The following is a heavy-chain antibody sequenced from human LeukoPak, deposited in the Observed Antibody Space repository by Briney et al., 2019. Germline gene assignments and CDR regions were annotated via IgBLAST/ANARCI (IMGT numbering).Heavy chain of an antibody. CDR2: VYYGRTT. CDR1: AGSFVSSSHH. D-gene: IGHD5-12*01. J-gene: IGHJ5*01. CDR3: VRHDGRGGATMGAFDS. Sequence: SETLSLTCTVSAGSFVSSSHHWGWIRQSPGKGLEWIGSVYYGRTTYYNPSLDGRVTVSLDTSANQFSLQLNSVTAADTAVYYCVRHDGRGGATMGAFDSWGQGSLVTVSS. V-gene: IGHV4-39*01.